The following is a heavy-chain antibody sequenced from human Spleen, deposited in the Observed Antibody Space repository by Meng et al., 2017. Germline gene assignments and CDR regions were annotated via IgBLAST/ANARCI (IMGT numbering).Heavy chain of an antibody. D-gene: IGHD4-23*01. CDR1: GGSISSSNW. CDR2: IHHSGNT. Sequence: QVQLQESGPGLVKPSGTLSLTCAVSGGSISSSNWWSWVRQPPGKGLEWIGEIHHSGNTHYTPSLKSRVTISVEKSKNQFSLKLSSVTAADTAVYYCARLTPAIDYWGQGTLVTVSS. CDR3: ARLTPAIDY. J-gene: IGHJ4*02. V-gene: IGHV4-4*02.